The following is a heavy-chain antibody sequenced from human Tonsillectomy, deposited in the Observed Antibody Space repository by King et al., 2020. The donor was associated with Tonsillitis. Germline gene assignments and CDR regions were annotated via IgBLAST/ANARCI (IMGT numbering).Heavy chain of an antibody. CDR1: GFTFSDYY. D-gene: IGHD1-1*01. Sequence: VQLVESGGGLVKPGGSLRLSCAASGFTFSDYYMTWNRQAPGKGLEWVSSISGSSAYIDYADSVKGRVTIFRDNAKNALYVQLNSLRAEDTAVFYCTRHRQLGLAFDIWGQGTMVTVSS. CDR3: TRHRQLGLAFDI. J-gene: IGHJ3*02. CDR2: ISGSSAYI. V-gene: IGHV3-11*05.